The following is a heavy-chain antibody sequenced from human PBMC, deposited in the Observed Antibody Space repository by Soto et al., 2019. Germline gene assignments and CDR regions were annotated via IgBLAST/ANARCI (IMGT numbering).Heavy chain of an antibody. J-gene: IGHJ3*02. CDR1: GFTFSSYW. V-gene: IGHV3-74*01. CDR2: INSDGSST. Sequence: PGGSLRLACAASGFTFSSYWMHWVRQAPGKGLVWVSRINSDGSSTSYADSVKGRFTISRDNAKNTLYLQMNSLRAEDTAVYYCARGCGGDCSDAFDIWGQGTMVTVSS. D-gene: IGHD2-21*02. CDR3: ARGCGGDCSDAFDI.